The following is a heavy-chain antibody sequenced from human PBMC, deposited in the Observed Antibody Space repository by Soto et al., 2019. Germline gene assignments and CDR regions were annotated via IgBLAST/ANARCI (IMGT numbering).Heavy chain of an antibody. D-gene: IGHD3-10*01. CDR2: INHSGST. J-gene: IGHJ4*02. CDR3: ARVIYGSASLPFVY. V-gene: IGHV4-34*01. CDR1: GGSFSRYY. Sequence: SETLSLTCAVYGGSFSRYYRSWILHPPGKGLEWIGEINHSGSTTYNPALKSRVTLSVDTSKHQFSLKLSSVTAADTAVYYCARVIYGSASLPFVYWGQGTLVTVSS.